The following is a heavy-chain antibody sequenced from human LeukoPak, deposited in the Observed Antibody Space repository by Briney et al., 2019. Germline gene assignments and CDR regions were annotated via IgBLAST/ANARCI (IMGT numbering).Heavy chain of an antibody. CDR1: GGSFSGYY. D-gene: IGHD2-15*01. J-gene: IGHJ4*02. V-gene: IGHV4-34*01. CDR2: INHSGST. CDR3: ARGRVVDY. Sequence: PSETLSLTCAVYGGSFSGYYWSWIRQPPGKGLEWIGEINHSGSTNYNPSLKSRVTISVDTSKNQFSLKLRSVTAADTAVYYCARGRVVDYWGQGTLVTV.